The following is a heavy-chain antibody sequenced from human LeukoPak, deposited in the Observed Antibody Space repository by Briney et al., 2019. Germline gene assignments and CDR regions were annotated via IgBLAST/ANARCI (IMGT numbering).Heavy chain of an antibody. CDR1: GYTLTELS. J-gene: IGHJ3*02. Sequence: ASVKVSCKVSGYTLTELSMHWVRQAPGKGLEWMGGFDPEDGETIYAQKFQGRVTMTEDTSTDTAYMELSSLRSEDTAVYYCATEDPSGLGPLNAFDIWGQGTMVTVSS. D-gene: IGHD3/OR15-3a*01. CDR3: ATEDPSGLGPLNAFDI. CDR2: FDPEDGET. V-gene: IGHV1-24*01.